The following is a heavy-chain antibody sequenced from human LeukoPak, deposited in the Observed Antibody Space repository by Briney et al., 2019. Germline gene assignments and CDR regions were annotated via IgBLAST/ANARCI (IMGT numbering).Heavy chain of an antibody. Sequence: PGGSLKLSCAASGFTFSGSPMHWVRQTSGKGLEWVGRITSKAHSYATAYAASVKGRFTISRDDSKNTAYLQMNSLKTEDTAVYYCTGHGYRSGSYSSDWGQGTLVTVSA. CDR2: ITSKAHSYAT. CDR1: GFTFSGSP. D-gene: IGHD3-10*01. J-gene: IGHJ4*02. V-gene: IGHV3-73*01. CDR3: TGHGYRSGSYSSD.